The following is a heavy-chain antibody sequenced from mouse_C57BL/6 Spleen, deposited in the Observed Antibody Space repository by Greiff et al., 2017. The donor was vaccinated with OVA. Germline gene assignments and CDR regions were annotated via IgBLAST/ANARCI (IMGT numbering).Heavy chain of an antibody. CDR3: AREYYGSLAY. J-gene: IGHJ3*01. CDR1: GYTFTSYW. CDR2: IYPSDSET. D-gene: IGHD1-1*01. Sequence: QVQLQQPGAELVRPGSSVKLSCKASGYTFTSYWMAWVKQRPGQGLEWIGNIYPSDSETHYTQKFKDKATLTVDKSSSTAYIQLSSLTSEDSAVYYCAREYYGSLAYWGQGTLVTVSA. V-gene: IGHV1-61*01.